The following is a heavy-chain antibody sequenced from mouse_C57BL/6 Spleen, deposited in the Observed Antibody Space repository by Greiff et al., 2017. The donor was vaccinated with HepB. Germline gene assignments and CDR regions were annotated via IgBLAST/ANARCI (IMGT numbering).Heavy chain of an antibody. CDR3: ARRDGLYAMDY. V-gene: IGHV5-15*01. CDR1: GFTFSDYG. D-gene: IGHD2-3*01. Sequence: EVHLVESGGGLVQPGGSLKLSCAASGFTFSDYGMAWVRQAPRKGPEWVAFISNLAYSIYYADTVTGRFTISRENAKNTLYLEMSSLRSEDTAMYYCARRDGLYAMDYWGQGTSVTVSS. J-gene: IGHJ4*01. CDR2: ISNLAYSI.